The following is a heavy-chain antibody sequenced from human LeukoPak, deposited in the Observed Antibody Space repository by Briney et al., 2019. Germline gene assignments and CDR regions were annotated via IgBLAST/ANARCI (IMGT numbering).Heavy chain of an antibody. CDR3: AKDWVRVLDY. J-gene: IGHJ4*02. V-gene: IGHV3-30*04. D-gene: IGHD3-16*01. CDR1: GFTFSSYA. Sequence: GGSLRLSCAASGFTFSSYAMHWVRQAPGKGLEWVAVISYDGSNKYYADSVKGRFTISRDNSNSTLYLQMNSLRTEDTAVYYCAKDWVRVLDYWGQGNLVTVSS. CDR2: ISYDGSNK.